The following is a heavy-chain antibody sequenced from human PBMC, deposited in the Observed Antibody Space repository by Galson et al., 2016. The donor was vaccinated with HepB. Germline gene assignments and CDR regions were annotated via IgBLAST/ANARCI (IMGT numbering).Heavy chain of an antibody. Sequence: SLRLSCAASGFSFSSYAMDWVRQAPGKGLEFVSGITNNGDTRDYADYVKGRFTISRDNSKNTLYLEMSSLRAEDTGVYYCATGIVVAGKMYYHYMDVWGKGTTVTVSS. V-gene: IGHV3-64D*06. D-gene: IGHD6-19*01. CDR3: ATGIVVAGKMYYHYMDV. J-gene: IGHJ6*03. CDR1: GFSFSSYA. CDR2: ITNNGDTR.